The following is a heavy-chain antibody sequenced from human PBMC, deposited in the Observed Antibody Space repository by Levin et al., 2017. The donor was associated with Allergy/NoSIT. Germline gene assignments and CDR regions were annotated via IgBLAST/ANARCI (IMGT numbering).Heavy chain of an antibody. Sequence: GESLKISCAASGFTFRSYAMTWVRQTPGKGLQWLSTISGGASTSHYADSVKGRFTISRDNSKNFVFLELKNLRPEDTAIYYCGKKGGYNYWNHVDIWGQGTVVTVSS. CDR2: ISGGASTS. V-gene: IGHV3-23*01. J-gene: IGHJ3*02. CDR3: GKKGGYNYWNHVDI. D-gene: IGHD3/OR15-3a*01. CDR1: GFTFRSYA.